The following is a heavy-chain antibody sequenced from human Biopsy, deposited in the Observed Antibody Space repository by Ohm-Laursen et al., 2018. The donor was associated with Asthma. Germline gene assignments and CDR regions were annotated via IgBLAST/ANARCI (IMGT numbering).Heavy chain of an antibody. CDR3: ARGPELDV. Sequence: QTLSLTCAVYPGSFSGFFWTWIRQSPGKGLEWIGETNERGVTNNNPSLKSRVIISIDTYWNRVSLKLTSVTAADTAVYYCARGPELDVWGQGTTVAVSS. CDR1: PGSFSGFF. V-gene: IGHV4-34*01. CDR2: TNERGVT. J-gene: IGHJ6*02.